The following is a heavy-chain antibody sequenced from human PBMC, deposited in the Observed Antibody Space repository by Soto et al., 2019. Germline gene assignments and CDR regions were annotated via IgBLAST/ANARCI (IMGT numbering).Heavy chain of an antibody. V-gene: IGHV4-4*07. CDR1: GGSISSYY. Sequence: PSETLSLTCTVSGGSISSYYWSWIRQPAGKGLEWIGRIDTSGSTNYNPSLKSLVTMSVDTSKNQFSVKLSSVTAADTAVYYCARGGTKTLRDWFDPWGQGMSVTVSS. CDR3: ARGGTKTLRDWFDP. CDR2: IDTSGST. J-gene: IGHJ5*02. D-gene: IGHD3-16*01.